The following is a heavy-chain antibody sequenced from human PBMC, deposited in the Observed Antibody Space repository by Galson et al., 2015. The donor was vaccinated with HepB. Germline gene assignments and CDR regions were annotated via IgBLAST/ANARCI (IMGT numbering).Heavy chain of an antibody. Sequence: SLRLSCAASGFTFDDYAMHWVRQTPGKGLEWVAGINWSGASVGYVDSVKGRFTVSRDNGKNSLYLQMNNLRLEDTAFYYCARDMWPTSPATTYGPGYLQHWGRGTLVTVSS. CDR1: GFTFDDYA. CDR2: INWSGASV. V-gene: IGHV3-9*01. CDR3: ARDMWPTSPATTYGPGYLQH. D-gene: IGHD5-12*01. J-gene: IGHJ1*01.